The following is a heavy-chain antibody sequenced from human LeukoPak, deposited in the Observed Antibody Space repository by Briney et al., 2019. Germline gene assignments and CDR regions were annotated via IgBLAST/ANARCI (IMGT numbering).Heavy chain of an antibody. D-gene: IGHD3-22*01. J-gene: IGHJ4*02. V-gene: IGHV1-24*01. Sequence: ASVKVSGKVSGYTLAELSMHWVRQAPGKGLEWMGVFDPEDGETIYAQKFQGRVTMTEDTSTDTAYMELSSLRSEDTAVYYCATDRRLINFNNYYDSSGYYCWGQGTLVTVSS. CDR1: GYTLAELS. CDR2: FDPEDGET. CDR3: ATDRRLINFNNYYDSSGYYC.